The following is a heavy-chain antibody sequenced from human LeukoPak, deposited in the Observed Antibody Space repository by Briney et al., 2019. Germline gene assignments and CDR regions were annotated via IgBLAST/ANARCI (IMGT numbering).Heavy chain of an antibody. V-gene: IGHV1-18*01. Sequence: ASVKVSCKASGGTFSSYAITWVRQAPGQGLEWLGWLSPYSGNTNYAQKVQGRVIMTTDTSTSTAYMELRSLRSDDTAMYFCTRVGGYSPSSTGGNAFDIWGQGTMVTVSS. J-gene: IGHJ3*02. CDR1: GGTFSSYA. D-gene: IGHD6-6*01. CDR2: LSPYSGNT. CDR3: TRVGGYSPSSTGGNAFDI.